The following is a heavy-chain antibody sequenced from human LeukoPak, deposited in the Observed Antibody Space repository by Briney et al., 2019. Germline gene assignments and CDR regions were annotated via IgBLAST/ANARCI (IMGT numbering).Heavy chain of an antibody. CDR3: AREWDCSDGICFPRGFDF. V-gene: IGHV1-18*01. CDR1: GYTFTSYG. CDR2: ISAYNGNT. D-gene: IGHD2-15*01. Sequence: ASVKVSCKASGYTFTSYGISWVRQAPGQGLEWMGWISAYNGNTNYAQKLQGRVTMTTDTSTSTAYMELRSLRSDDTAVYYCAREWDCSDGICFPRGFDFWGQGTLVTVSS. J-gene: IGHJ4*02.